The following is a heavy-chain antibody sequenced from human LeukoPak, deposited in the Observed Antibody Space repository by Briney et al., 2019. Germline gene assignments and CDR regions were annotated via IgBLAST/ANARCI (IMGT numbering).Heavy chain of an antibody. CDR1: GFTFSSYG. V-gene: IGHV3-33*06. CDR2: IWYDGSNK. D-gene: IGHD5-24*01. CDR3: AKGPQGGWLQLFPGDY. Sequence: PGGSLRLSCAASGFTFSSYGMHWVRQAPGKGLEWVAVIWYDGSNKYYADSVKGRFTISRDNSKNTLYLQMNSLRAEDTAVYYCAKGPQGGWLQLFPGDYWGQGTLVTVSS. J-gene: IGHJ4*02.